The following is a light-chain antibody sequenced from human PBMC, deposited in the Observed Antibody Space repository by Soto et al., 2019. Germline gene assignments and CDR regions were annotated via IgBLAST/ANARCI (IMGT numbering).Light chain of an antibody. Sequence: QSVLTQPASVSGSPGQTITISCTGTSSDIGGYNAVSWYQHHPGKAPKLIIYEVTHRPSGVSDRFSASKSGNTASLTISGLQAEDEADYYYNSYTDRQSYLFGTGTKVTVL. CDR1: SSDIGGYNA. V-gene: IGLV2-14*01. CDR3: NSYTDRQSYL. J-gene: IGLJ1*01. CDR2: EVT.